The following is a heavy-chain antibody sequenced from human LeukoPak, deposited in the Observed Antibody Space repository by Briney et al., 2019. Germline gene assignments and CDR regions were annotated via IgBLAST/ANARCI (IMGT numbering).Heavy chain of an antibody. CDR2: IYYSGST. D-gene: IGHD5-12*01. V-gene: IGHV4-59*01. CDR3: ASRPGYDQGGAFDI. Sequence: SETLSLTCTVSGVSISSYYWSWIRQPPGKGLEWIGYIYYSGSTNYNPSLKSRVTISVDTSKNQFSLKLSSVTAADTAVYYCASRPGYDQGGAFDIWGQGTMVTVSS. J-gene: IGHJ3*02. CDR1: GVSISSYY.